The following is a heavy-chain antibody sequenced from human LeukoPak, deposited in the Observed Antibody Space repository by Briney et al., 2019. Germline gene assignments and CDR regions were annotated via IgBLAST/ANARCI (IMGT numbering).Heavy chain of an antibody. J-gene: IGHJ6*03. CDR2: IQFDGSIS. CDR1: VFTFNSYC. CDR3: AKDGGGYYPDYYYFMDV. V-gene: IGHV3-30*02. D-gene: IGHD3-22*01. Sequence: PGGSLRLSCAASVFTFNSYCIPWVRQAPGKGLEWVAYIQFDGSISYYVDSVKGRFIISRDNSKKSLYLQMKGRRDDDTAVYYCAKDGGGYYPDYYYFMDVWGKGTTVTISS.